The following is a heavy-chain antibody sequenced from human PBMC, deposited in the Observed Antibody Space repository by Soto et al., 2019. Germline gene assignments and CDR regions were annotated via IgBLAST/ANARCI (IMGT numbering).Heavy chain of an antibody. CDR2: IYYSGST. J-gene: IGHJ5*02. Sequence: QLQLQESGPGLVKPSETLSLTCTVSGGSISSSSYYWGWIRQPPGKGLEWIGSIYYSGSTYYNPSLKSRVTISVDTSKTQFSLKLSSVTAADTAVYYCARQGSASWGLRWFDPWGQGTLVTVSS. D-gene: IGHD3-16*01. CDR3: ARQGSASWGLRWFDP. V-gene: IGHV4-39*01. CDR1: GGSISSSSYY.